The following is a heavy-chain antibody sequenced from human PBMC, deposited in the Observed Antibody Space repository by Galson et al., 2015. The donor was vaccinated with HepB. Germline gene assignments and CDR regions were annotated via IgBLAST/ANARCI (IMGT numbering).Heavy chain of an antibody. J-gene: IGHJ4*02. CDR1: GFTFTSYG. D-gene: IGHD6-13*01. CDR3: ATDSSSWYGGQLLVDY. V-gene: IGHV3-30*03. Sequence: SLRLSCAASGFTFTSYGMHWVRQAPGKGLEWVAVISYDGSNKYYADSVKGRFTISRDNSKNTLYLQMNSLRAEDTAVYYCATDSSSWYGGQLLVDYWGQGTLVTVSS. CDR2: ISYDGSNK.